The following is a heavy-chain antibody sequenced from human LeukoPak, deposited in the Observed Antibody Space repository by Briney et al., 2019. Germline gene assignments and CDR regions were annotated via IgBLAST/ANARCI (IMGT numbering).Heavy chain of an antibody. CDR3: AKGIAARPYDYFDY. J-gene: IGHJ4*02. CDR1: GFTFDDYA. CDR2: ISWNSGSI. V-gene: IGHV3-9*03. Sequence: PGRSLRLSCAASGFTFDDYAMHWVRQAPGKGLEWVSGISWNSGSIGYADSVKGRFTISRDNAKNSLYLQMNSLRAEDMALYYCAKGIAARPYDYFDYWGQGTLVTVSS. D-gene: IGHD6-6*01.